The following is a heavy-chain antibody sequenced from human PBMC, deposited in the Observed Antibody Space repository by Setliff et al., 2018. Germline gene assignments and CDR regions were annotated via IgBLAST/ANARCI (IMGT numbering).Heavy chain of an antibody. Sequence: PSETLSLTCAVYGGSFSGYYWSCIRQPPGKRLEWIGEIIHSGSTNYNPSLKSRVTISMDTSKHQFSLKVSSVTAADTAVYSCARSFSRREKFLLDYWGQGALVTVSS. V-gene: IGHV4-34*12. CDR2: IIHSGST. J-gene: IGHJ4*02. CDR3: ARSFSRREKFLLDY. CDR1: GGSFSGYY.